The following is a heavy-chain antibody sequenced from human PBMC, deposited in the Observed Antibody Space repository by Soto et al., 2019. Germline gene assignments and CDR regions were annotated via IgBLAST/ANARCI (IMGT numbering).Heavy chain of an antibody. CDR2: ISGSGGST. V-gene: IGHV3-23*01. J-gene: IGHJ4*02. CDR1: GFTFSSYA. Sequence: DVQLLESGGGLVQPGGSLRLSCAASGFTFSSYAMSWVRQAPGKGLEWVSAISGSGGSTYYADSVKGRFTISRDNSKNTLYLQMNSLRAEDTAVYYCARDREYSSGWFDYWGQGTLVTVSS. D-gene: IGHD6-19*01. CDR3: ARDREYSSGWFDY.